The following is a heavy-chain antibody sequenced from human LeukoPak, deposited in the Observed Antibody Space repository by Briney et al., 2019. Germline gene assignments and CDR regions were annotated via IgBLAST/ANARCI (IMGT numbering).Heavy chain of an antibody. V-gene: IGHV4-38-2*02. Sequence: SETLSLTCTVSGYSISFGYFWGWLRQPPGKGLEWIGSIYHSGSTYYNSSLKSRVTISVDKSNNQFSLKLSSVTAADTAVYYCARENQATGNMDYWGQRILVTVSS. CDR2: IYHSGST. J-gene: IGHJ4*02. D-gene: IGHD2/OR15-2a*01. CDR1: GYSISFGYF. CDR3: ARENQATGNMDY.